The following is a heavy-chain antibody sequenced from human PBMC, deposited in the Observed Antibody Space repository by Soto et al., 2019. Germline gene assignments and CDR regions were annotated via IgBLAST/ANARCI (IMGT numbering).Heavy chain of an antibody. Sequence: EVQLLESGGGLVQPGGSLRLSCAASGFTFRSYAMSWVRQAPGKGLEWVSFISGSGGSMCYAESVRGRFTISRDNSNSILFLQMHSLRAEDTAVYYCAQDRQGVTDSYYFDCWGQGTLVTVSS. CDR1: GFTFRSYA. V-gene: IGHV3-23*01. J-gene: IGHJ4*02. D-gene: IGHD3-10*01. CDR2: ISGSGGSM. CDR3: AQDRQGVTDSYYFDC.